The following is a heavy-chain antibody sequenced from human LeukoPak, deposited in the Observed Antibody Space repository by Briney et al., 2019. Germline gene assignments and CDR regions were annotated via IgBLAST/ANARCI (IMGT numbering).Heavy chain of an antibody. D-gene: IGHD2-15*01. J-gene: IGHJ4*02. CDR1: GSTFSTYW. CDR3: ARACSGGSCHAGDY. CDR2: IKPDGSGT. Sequence: PGGSLRLSCAASGSTFSTYWMHWVRQAPGKGLVWVSRIKPDGSGTNYADSVKGRFTISRDNAKSTLYLQMNSLRAEDTAVYYCARACSGGSCHAGDYWGQGTLVTVSS. V-gene: IGHV3-74*01.